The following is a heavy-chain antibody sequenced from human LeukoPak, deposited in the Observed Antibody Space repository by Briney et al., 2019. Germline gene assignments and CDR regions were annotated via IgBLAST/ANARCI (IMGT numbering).Heavy chain of an antibody. J-gene: IGHJ4*02. Sequence: GGSLRLSCAASGFTFSSYWMSWVRQAPGKGLEWVANIKQDGSEKYYVDSVKGRFTISRDNAKNSLYLQMNSLRAEDTAVYYCAKGRKTDTAILNYWGQGTLVTVSS. CDR1: GFTFSSYW. V-gene: IGHV3-7*03. CDR2: IKQDGSEK. D-gene: IGHD5-18*01. CDR3: AKGRKTDTAILNY.